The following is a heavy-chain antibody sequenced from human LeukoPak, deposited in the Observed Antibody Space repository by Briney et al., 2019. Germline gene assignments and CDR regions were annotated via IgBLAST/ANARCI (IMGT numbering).Heavy chain of an antibody. CDR2: VSNSGGIT. CDR1: GFTFSNYP. D-gene: IGHD3-3*01. CDR3: VKGITSHDFFSRGE. Sequence: GGSLRLSCAASGFTFSNYPMTWVRQAPGKGLEWVSGVSNSGGITYYADSVKGRFTISRDNSKNTLYLQMDSLSAEDTAVYYCVKGITSHDFFSRGEWGQGTLVTVSS. V-gene: IGHV3-23*01. J-gene: IGHJ4*02.